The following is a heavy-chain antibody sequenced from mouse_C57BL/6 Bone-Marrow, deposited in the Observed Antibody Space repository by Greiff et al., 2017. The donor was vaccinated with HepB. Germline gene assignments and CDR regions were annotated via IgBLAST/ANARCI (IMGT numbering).Heavy chain of an antibody. CDR2: SRNKANDYTT. J-gene: IGHJ4*01. Sequence: EVKLMESGGGLVQSGRSLRLSCATSGFTFSDFYMEWVRQAPGKGLEWIAASRNKANDYTTEYSASVQGRFIFSRDTYQSILYLQMNALRAEDTAIYYCARDSYDGYSLYAMDYWGQGTSVTVSS. CDR1: GFTFSDFY. CDR3: ARDSYDGYSLYAMDY. D-gene: IGHD2-3*01. V-gene: IGHV7-1*01.